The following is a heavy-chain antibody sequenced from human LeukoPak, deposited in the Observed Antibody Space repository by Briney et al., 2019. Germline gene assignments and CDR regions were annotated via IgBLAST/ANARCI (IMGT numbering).Heavy chain of an antibody. CDR2: VYQSGNS. V-gene: IGHV4-38-2*02. J-gene: IGHJ4*02. CDR1: NYSVSSNLH. CDR3: ARYVGTTNLFDY. Sequence: SETLSLTCTVSNYSVSSNLHWSWIRQSPGRGLEWIGSVYQSGNSYYSPSLKSRVVISFDPSKKELSLKINSVTATDTALYYCARYVGTTNLFDYWGQGTLVTVSS. D-gene: IGHD1-26*01.